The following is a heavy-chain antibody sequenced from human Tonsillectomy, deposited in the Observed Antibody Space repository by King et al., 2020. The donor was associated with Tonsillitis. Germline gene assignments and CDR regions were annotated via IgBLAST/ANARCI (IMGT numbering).Heavy chain of an antibody. CDR1: GDTFSSHA. V-gene: IGHV1-69*01. CDR2: IIPIFGTA. Sequence: VQLVQSGAEVKKPGSSVKVSCKASGDTFSSHAITWVRQAPGGGLEWMGGIIPIFGTAKYAQKFQGRVTITADESTSTAYMELSSLRSEDTAVYYCARGAWELLNYYFDYWGQGTLVTVSS. J-gene: IGHJ4*02. D-gene: IGHD3-10*01. CDR3: ARGAWELLNYYFDY.